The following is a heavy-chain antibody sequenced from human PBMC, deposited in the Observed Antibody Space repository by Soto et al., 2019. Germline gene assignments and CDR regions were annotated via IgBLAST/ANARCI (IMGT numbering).Heavy chain of an antibody. CDR3: ARSLLTSSWYAGS. J-gene: IGHJ5*02. V-gene: IGHV4-38-2*01. Sequence: LSLTCVVSGYSISSGYYWGWIRQPPGKGLEWIGSIYHSGTTYYNPSLKSRVTISLDTSRNQFSLKLTSVTAADTAVYYCARSLLTSSWYAGSWGQGTLVTAPQ. D-gene: IGHD6-13*01. CDR2: IYHSGTT. CDR1: GYSISSGYY.